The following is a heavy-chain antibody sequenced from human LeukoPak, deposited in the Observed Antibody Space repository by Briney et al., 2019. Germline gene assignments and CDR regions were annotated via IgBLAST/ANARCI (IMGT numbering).Heavy chain of an antibody. CDR3: AREASVAPWWYYMDV. V-gene: IGHV4-59*01. J-gene: IGHJ6*03. CDR2: IYYSGST. Sequence: SETLSLTCTVSGGSISSYYWSWLRQPPGKGLEWIGYIYYSGSTNYNPSLKSRVTISVDTSKNQFSLKLSSVTAADTAVYYCAREASVAPWWYYMDVWGKGTTVTVSS. CDR1: GGSISSYY. D-gene: IGHD2-8*02.